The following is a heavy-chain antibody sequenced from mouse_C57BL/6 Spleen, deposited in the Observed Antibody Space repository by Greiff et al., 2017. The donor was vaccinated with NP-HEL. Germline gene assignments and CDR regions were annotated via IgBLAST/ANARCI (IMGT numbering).Heavy chain of an antibody. CDR3: ARWGYCSSQPSYFDY. CDR2: IDPNSGGT. CDR1: GYTFTSYW. Sequence: VQLQQSGAELVKPGASVKLSCKASGYTFTSYWMHWVKQRPGRGLEWIGRIDPNSGGTKYNEKFKSKATLTVDKPYSTAYMKLSSLTSEDSAVYYCARWGYCSSQPSYFDYWGQGTTLTVSS. D-gene: IGHD1-1*01. J-gene: IGHJ2*01. V-gene: IGHV1-72*01.